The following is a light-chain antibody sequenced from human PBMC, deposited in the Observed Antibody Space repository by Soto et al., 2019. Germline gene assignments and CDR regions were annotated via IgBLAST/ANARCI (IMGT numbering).Light chain of an antibody. CDR3: MQALQSPPA. J-gene: IGKJ2*01. CDR2: LGS. V-gene: IGKV2-28*01. Sequence: DLVMTQSPLSLPVTPGEPASISCRSSQTLLHSNGYNYLDWYLQKPGQSPQLLFYLGSSRASGVPDRFSGSGSGTDFTLKISRVEAEDVGVYYCMQALQSPPAFGQGTKLEIK. CDR1: QTLLHSNGYNY.